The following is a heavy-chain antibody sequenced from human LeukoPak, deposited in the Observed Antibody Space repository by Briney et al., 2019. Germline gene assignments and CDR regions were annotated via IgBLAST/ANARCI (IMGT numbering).Heavy chain of an antibody. CDR2: IYSTGLT. J-gene: IGHJ4*02. CDR3: ARGLGQWPHLDY. V-gene: IGHV3-53*01. Sequence: GGSLRLSCAASGFTVSGSYMSWVRQAPGKGLEWVSVIYSTGLTYYADSVKGRFTISRDNFKNKLFLQMNSLRAEDTALYYCARGLGQWPHLDYWGQGTLVTVSS. D-gene: IGHD6-19*01. CDR1: GFTVSGSY.